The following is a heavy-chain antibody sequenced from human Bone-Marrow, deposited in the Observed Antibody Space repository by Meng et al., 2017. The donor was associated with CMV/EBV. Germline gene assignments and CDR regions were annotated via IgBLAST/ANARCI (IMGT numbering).Heavy chain of an antibody. Sequence: ASVKVSCKASGYTFTSYAMHWVRQAPGQRLEWMGWSNAGNGNTKYSQEFQGRVTMTRDTSTSTVYMELSSLRSEDTAVYYCAREVAANYYYYGMDVCGQGTTVTVSS. CDR3: AREVAANYYYYGMDV. CDR1: GYTFTSYA. J-gene: IGHJ6*02. V-gene: IGHV1-3*02. D-gene: IGHD6-19*01. CDR2: SNAGNGNT.